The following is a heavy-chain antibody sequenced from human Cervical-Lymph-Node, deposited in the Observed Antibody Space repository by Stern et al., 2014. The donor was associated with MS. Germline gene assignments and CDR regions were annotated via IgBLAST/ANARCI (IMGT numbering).Heavy chain of an antibody. Sequence: QDPLVQSGAEVKKPGASVKVSCQASGYTFTSYAMHWVRQAPGQRLEGMGWINAGNGNTKYSQKFQGRVTITRDKSASTAYMELSSLRSEDTAVYYCARGGSGYSNRFMDVWGQGTTVTVSS. D-gene: IGHD5-12*01. CDR3: ARGGSGYSNRFMDV. CDR1: GYTFTSYA. V-gene: IGHV1-3*01. CDR2: INAGNGNT. J-gene: IGHJ6*02.